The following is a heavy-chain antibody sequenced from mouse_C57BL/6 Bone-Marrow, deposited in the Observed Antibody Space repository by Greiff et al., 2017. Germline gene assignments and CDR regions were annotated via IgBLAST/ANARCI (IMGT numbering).Heavy chain of an antibody. D-gene: IGHD2-5*01. CDR1: GYTFTSYW. V-gene: IGHV1-55*01. CDR3: ASNPYYSNPYAMDY. Sequence: QVQLKQPGAELVKPGASVKMSCKASGYTFTSYWITWVKQRPGQGLEWIGDIYPGSGSTNYNEKFKSKATLTVDTSSSTAYMQLSSLTSEDSAVYYCASNPYYSNPYAMDYWGQGTSVTVSS. J-gene: IGHJ4*01. CDR2: IYPGSGST.